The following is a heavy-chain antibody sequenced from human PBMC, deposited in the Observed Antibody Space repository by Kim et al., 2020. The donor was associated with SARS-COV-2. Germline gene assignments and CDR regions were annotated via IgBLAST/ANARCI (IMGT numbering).Heavy chain of an antibody. CDR3: AKTGYNYAFDPYFDY. J-gene: IGHJ4*02. V-gene: IGHV3-23*01. D-gene: IGHD5-18*01. Sequence: DSVKGRFTISRDNSKNTLYLQMNGLRAEDTAVYYCAKTGYNYAFDPYFDYWGQGTLVTVSS.